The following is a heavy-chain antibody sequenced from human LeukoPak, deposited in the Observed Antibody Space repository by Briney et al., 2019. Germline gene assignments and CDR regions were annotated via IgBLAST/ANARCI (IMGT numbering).Heavy chain of an antibody. Sequence: SETLSLTCTVSGGSMSPYHWGWIRQPPGKGLEWIGEINHSGSTNYNPSLKSRVTISVDTSKNQFSLKLSSVTAADTAVNYCASRSSSWYPLRYWGQGTLVTISS. J-gene: IGHJ4*02. CDR2: INHSGST. D-gene: IGHD6-13*01. V-gene: IGHV4-34*01. CDR1: GGSMSPYH. CDR3: ASRSSSWYPLRY.